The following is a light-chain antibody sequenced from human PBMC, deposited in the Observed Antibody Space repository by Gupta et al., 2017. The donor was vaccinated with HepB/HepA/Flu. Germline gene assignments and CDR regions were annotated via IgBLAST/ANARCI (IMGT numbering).Light chain of an antibody. Sequence: QSALTQPASVSGSPGQSVTISCTGTASDVGIYNFVSWYQQHPGRAPKLMIYDVTNRPSGSSNRFSGSKSGNTASLTIAGLQAEDEADYDCSSYTSGSTLVVFGGGTKLTV. V-gene: IGLV2-14*03. CDR3: SSYTSGSTLVV. J-gene: IGLJ2*01. CDR1: ASDVGIYNF. CDR2: DVT.